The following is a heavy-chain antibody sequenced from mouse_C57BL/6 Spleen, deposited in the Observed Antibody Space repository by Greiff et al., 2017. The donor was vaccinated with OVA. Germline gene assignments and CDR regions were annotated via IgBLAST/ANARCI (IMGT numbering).Heavy chain of an antibody. J-gene: IGHJ2*01. CDR1: GYAFSSSW. Sequence: VKLMESGPELVKPGASVKISCKASGYAFSSSWMNWVKQRPGKGLEWIGRIYPGDGDTNYNGKFKGKATLTAVKSSSTAYMQLSSLTSEDSAVYFCAIQTGYYFDYWGQGTTLTVSS. CDR2: IYPGDGDT. CDR3: AIQTGYYFDY. V-gene: IGHV1-82*01. D-gene: IGHD4-1*01.